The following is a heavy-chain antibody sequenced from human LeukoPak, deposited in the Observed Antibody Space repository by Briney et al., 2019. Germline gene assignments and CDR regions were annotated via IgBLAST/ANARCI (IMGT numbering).Heavy chain of an antibody. J-gene: IGHJ5*02. CDR1: GGSISSSSYY. CDR2: IYYSGST. D-gene: IGHD1-1*01. CDR3: ARPVPSRLGWFDP. Sequence: SETLSLTCTVSGGSISSSSYYWGWIRQPPGKGLEWIGSIYYSGSTYYNPSLKSRVTISVDTSKKQFSLKLSSVTAADTAVYYCARPVPSRLGWFDPWGQGTLVTVSS. V-gene: IGHV4-39*07.